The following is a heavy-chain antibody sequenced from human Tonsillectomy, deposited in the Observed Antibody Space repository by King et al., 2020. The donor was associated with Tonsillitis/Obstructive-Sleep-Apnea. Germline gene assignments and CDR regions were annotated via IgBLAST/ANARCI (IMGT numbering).Heavy chain of an antibody. D-gene: IGHD4-11*01. Sequence: VQLVESGGGLIQPGGSLRLSCAASGFTVSSNYMSWVRQAPGKGLEWVSVIYSGGSTYYADSVKGRFTISRDNSKNTLYLQMNSLRAEDTAVYYCARDDYRNGPYFDYWGQGTLVTVSS. CDR2: IYSGGST. CDR1: GFTVSSNY. J-gene: IGHJ4*02. V-gene: IGHV3-53*01. CDR3: ARDDYRNGPYFDY.